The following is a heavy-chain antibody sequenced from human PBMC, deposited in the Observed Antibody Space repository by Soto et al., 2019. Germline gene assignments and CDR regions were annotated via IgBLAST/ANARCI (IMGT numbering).Heavy chain of an antibody. CDR2: IYDSGST. V-gene: IGHV4-39*01. CDR1: GGSISSSSYY. CDR3: ASHWVVVVAAYLDY. Sequence: QLQLQESGPGLVMPSETLSLTCTVSGGSISSSSYYWGWIRQPPGKGLEWIGSIYDSGSTYYNPSLKSRVTISVDTSKNQFSLKLSSVTAADTAVYYCASHWVVVVAAYLDYWGQGTLVTVSS. J-gene: IGHJ4*02. D-gene: IGHD2-15*01.